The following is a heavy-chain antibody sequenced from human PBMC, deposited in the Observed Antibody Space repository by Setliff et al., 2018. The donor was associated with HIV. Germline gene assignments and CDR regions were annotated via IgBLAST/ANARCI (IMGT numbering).Heavy chain of an antibody. D-gene: IGHD3-9*01. Sequence: SETLSLTCTVSGDSINNYYWNWIRQPAGKGLEWIGRIHSSGSANYSPSLESRVTMSIDTSKNQVSLRLTSVTAADTAIYYCARESDYYHFDYWGHGTLVTVSS. V-gene: IGHV4-4*07. CDR2: IHSSGSA. CDR3: ARESDYYHFDY. J-gene: IGHJ4*01. CDR1: GDSINNYY.